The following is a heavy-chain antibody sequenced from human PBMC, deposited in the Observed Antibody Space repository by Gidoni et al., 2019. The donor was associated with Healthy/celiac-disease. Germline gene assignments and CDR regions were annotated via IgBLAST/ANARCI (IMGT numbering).Heavy chain of an antibody. V-gene: IGHV4-31*03. J-gene: IGHJ5*02. CDR2: IYYSGST. D-gene: IGHD1-26*01. CDR1: GGSISSGGYY. CDR3: ARNIVGAKYWFDP. Sequence: QVQLQESGPGLVKPSQTLSLTCPVSGGSISSGGYYWSWIRQHPGKGREWIGYIYYSGSTYYNPSLKSRVTISVDTSKNQFSLKLSSVTAADTAVYYCARNIVGAKYWFDPWGQGTLVTVSS.